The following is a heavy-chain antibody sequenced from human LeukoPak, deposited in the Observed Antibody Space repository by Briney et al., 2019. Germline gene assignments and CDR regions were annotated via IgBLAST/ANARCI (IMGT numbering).Heavy chain of an antibody. V-gene: IGHV4-39*07. CDR2: IYYSGST. CDR1: GGSISSSSYY. D-gene: IGHD1-1*01. Sequence: PSETLSLTCTVSGGSISSSSYYWGWIRQPPGKGLEWIGSIYYSGSTYYNPSLKSRVTISVDTSKNQFSLKLSSVTAADTAVYYCARLDKGTTPYYYYMDVWGKGTTVTVSS. CDR3: ARLDKGTTPYYYYMDV. J-gene: IGHJ6*03.